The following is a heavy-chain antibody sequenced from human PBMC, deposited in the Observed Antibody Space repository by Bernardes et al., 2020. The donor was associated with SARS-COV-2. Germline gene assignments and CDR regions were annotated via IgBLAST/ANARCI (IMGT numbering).Heavy chain of an antibody. D-gene: IGHD1-26*01. J-gene: IGHJ4*02. Sequence: SVKVSCKASGATFNSYGVSWVRQAPGQGLEWMGRLVPAVNLAHYAQKFQGRVTLTADGATNTAYMELSSLTSDDTGMYYCAKDGGTDWGQGTLVTVSS. CDR2: LVPAVNLA. CDR1: GATFNSYG. V-gene: IGHV1-69*04. CDR3: AKDGGTD.